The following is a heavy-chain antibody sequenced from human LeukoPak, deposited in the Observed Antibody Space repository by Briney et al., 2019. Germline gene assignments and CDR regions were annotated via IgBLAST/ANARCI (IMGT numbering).Heavy chain of an antibody. CDR2: INPNSGGT. CDR1: GYTFTGYY. V-gene: IGHV1-2*02. D-gene: IGHD3-22*01. CDR3: ARPYYYDRGVSFGAFDI. J-gene: IGHJ3*02. Sequence: ASVKVSCKASGYTFTGYYMHWVRQAPGQGLEWMGWINPNSGGTNYAQKFQGRVTMTRDTSISTAYMELSRLRSGDTAVYYCARPYYYDRGVSFGAFDIWGQGTMVTVSS.